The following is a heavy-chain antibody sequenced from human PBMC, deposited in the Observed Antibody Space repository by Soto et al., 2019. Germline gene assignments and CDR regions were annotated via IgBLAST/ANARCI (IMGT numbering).Heavy chain of an antibody. Sequence: QVQLVQSGAEVKKPGASVKVSCKASGYTFISYGISWVRQAPGQGLEWMGWISAYNGNTNYAQKLQGRVTMTTDTSTSTAYMELRSLRPDDTAVHYCARVRLLWFGAHEDDPWGQGTLVTVSS. V-gene: IGHV1-18*01. D-gene: IGHD3-10*01. CDR2: ISAYNGNT. CDR3: ARVRLLWFGAHEDDP. J-gene: IGHJ5*02. CDR1: GYTFISYG.